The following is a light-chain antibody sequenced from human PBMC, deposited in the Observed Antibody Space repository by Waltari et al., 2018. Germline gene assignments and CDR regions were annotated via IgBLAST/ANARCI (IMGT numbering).Light chain of an antibody. CDR3: QQYGSSPWT. Sequence: EIVLTQSPGTLSLSPGESATLSCRASQSVSSSYLAWYQQKPGQPPRLLIYGASSRATGIPHRFSGSGSGTDFTLTISRLEPEDFAVYYCQQYGSSPWTFGQGTKVEIK. CDR1: QSVSSSY. CDR2: GAS. V-gene: IGKV3-20*01. J-gene: IGKJ1*01.